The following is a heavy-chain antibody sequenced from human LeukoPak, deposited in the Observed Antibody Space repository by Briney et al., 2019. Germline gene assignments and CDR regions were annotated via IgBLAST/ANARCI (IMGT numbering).Heavy chain of an antibody. D-gene: IGHD5-24*01. V-gene: IGHV3-33*06. J-gene: IGHJ4*02. CDR2: IWYDGSNK. CDR3: AKGGQSWLPYFDY. CDR1: GYTFSSYG. Sequence: QAGGSLRLSCAASGYTFSSYGMHWVRQAPGKGLEWVAVIWYDGSNKYYADSVKGRFTISRDNSKNTLYLQMNSLRAEDTAVYYCAKGGQSWLPYFDYWGQGTLVIVSS.